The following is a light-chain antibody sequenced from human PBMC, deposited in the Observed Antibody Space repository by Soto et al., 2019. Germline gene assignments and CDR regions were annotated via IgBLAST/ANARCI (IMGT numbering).Light chain of an antibody. Sequence: ETGTTQSPVTLSVNPRERDTLSCRASQNVLSNLAWYQQKPGQSPRLLIYGASARATGIPARFSGSGSGTEFTLTISRLEPEDFAVYYCQQYGSSWTLGQGTKVDIK. CDR1: QNVLSN. CDR3: QQYGSSWT. V-gene: IGKV3-15*01. CDR2: GAS. J-gene: IGKJ1*01.